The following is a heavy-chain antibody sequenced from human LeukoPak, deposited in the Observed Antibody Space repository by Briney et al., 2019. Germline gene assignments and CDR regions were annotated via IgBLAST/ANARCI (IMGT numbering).Heavy chain of an antibody. J-gene: IGHJ5*02. D-gene: IGHD3-10*01. Sequence: SETLSLTCTVSGGSISTYYWGWIRQPPGKGLEWIGSIYYSGSTYYNPSLKSRVTISVDTSKNQFSLKLSSVTAADTAVYYCARGVSRVTMVRGPARWFDPWGQGTLVTVSS. V-gene: IGHV4-39*07. CDR3: ARGVSRVTMVRGPARWFDP. CDR2: IYYSGST. CDR1: GGSISTYY.